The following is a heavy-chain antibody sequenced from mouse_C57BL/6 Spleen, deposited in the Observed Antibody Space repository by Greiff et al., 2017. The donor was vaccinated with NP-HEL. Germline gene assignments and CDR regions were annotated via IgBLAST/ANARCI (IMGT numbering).Heavy chain of an antibody. J-gene: IGHJ4*01. CDR2: IDPSDSET. CDR1: GYTFTSYW. Sequence: QVQLQQPGAELVRPGSSVKLSCKASGYTFTSYWMHWVKQRPIQGLEWIGNIDPSDSETHYNQKFKDKATLTVDKSSSTAYMQLSSLTSEVSAVYYCLRGATVVAGAMDDWGQGTSVTVSS. CDR3: LRGATVVAGAMDD. D-gene: IGHD1-1*01. V-gene: IGHV1-52*01.